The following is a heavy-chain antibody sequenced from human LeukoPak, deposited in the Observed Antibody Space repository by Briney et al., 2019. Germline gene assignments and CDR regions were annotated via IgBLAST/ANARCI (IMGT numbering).Heavy chain of an antibody. CDR3: AREDHIVVVTAFDY. V-gene: IGHV3-7*01. Sequence: GGSLRLSCAASGFTFSCYWMSWVRQAPGKGLEWVANIKQDGSEKYYVDSVKGRFTISRDNAKNSLYLQMNSLRAEDTAVYYCAREDHIVVVTAFDYWGQGTLVTVSS. CDR2: IKQDGSEK. CDR1: GFTFSCYW. D-gene: IGHD2-21*02. J-gene: IGHJ4*02.